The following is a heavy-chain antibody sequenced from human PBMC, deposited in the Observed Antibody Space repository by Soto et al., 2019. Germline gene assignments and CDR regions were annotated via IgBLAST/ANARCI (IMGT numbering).Heavy chain of an antibody. CDR1: GFTFSSYG. J-gene: IGHJ6*02. Sequence: GGSLRLSCAASGFTFSSYGMHWVRQAPGKGLEWVAVISYDGSNKYYADSVKGRFTISRDNSKNTLYLQMNSLRAEDTAVYYCAKDGALPKFTIFGIMDVWGQGTTVTVSS. V-gene: IGHV3-30*18. CDR3: AKDGALPKFTIFGIMDV. CDR2: ISYDGSNK. D-gene: IGHD3-3*01.